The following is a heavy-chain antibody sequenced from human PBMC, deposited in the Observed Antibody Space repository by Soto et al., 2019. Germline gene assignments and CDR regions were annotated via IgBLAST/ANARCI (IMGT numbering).Heavy chain of an antibody. D-gene: IGHD3-9*01. CDR3: TRPQLRYFDPYGMDV. CDR1: GFTFSGSA. Sequence: GSLRLSCAASGFTFSGSAMHWVRQASGKGLEWVGRIRSKANSYATAYAASVKGRFTISRDDSKNTAYLQMNSLKTEDTAVYYCTRPQLRYFDPYGMDVWGQGTTVTVSS. J-gene: IGHJ6*02. CDR2: IRSKANSYAT. V-gene: IGHV3-73*01.